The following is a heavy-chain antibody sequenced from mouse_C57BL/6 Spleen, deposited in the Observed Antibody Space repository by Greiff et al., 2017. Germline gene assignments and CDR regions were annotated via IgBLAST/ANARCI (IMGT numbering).Heavy chain of an antibody. D-gene: IGHD2-3*01. CDR2: INPNNGGT. CDR1: GYTFTDYY. J-gene: IGHJ2*01. Sequence: EVQLQQSGPELVKPGASVKISCKASGYTFTDYYMNWVKQSHGKSLEWIGDINPNNGGTSYNQKFKGKATLTVDKSSSTAYMELRSLTSEDSAVYYCARWDGYSDYWGQGTTLTVSS. V-gene: IGHV1-26*01. CDR3: ARWDGYSDY.